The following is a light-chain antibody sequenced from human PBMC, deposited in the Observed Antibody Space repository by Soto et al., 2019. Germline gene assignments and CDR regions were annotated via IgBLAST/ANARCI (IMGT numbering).Light chain of an antibody. CDR3: QHYTLYSAP. J-gene: IGKJ5*01. CDR2: DVS. V-gene: IGKV1-5*01. CDR1: QDIYTY. Sequence: RLTQSPSSLSASVGDTVTISCRASQDIYTYLAWYQQKPGKAPTLLIFDVSPLHHGVPPRFAGSGSGSEFTLTINRLQADDFATYYCQHYTLYSAPFGQGTRV.